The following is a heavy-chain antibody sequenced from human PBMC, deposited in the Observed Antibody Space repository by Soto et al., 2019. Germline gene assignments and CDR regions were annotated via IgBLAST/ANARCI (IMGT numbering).Heavy chain of an antibody. CDR3: AREPITIFGVVNSTPADH. D-gene: IGHD3-3*01. J-gene: IGHJ4*02. Sequence: ASVKVSCKASGYTFTSYGISWVRQAPGQGLEWMGWISAYNGNTNYAQKLQGRVTMTTDTSTSTAYMELRSLRSDDTAVYYCAREPITIFGVVNSTPADHWAQVTLVTSPQ. V-gene: IGHV1-18*01. CDR2: ISAYNGNT. CDR1: GYTFTSYG.